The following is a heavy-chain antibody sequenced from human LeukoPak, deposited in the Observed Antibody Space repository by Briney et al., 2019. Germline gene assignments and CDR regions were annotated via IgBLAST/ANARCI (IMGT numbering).Heavy chain of an antibody. D-gene: IGHD6-13*01. CDR1: GGTFSSYA. V-gene: IGHV1-69*13. Sequence: GASVKVSCKASGGTFSSYAISWVRQAPGQGLEWMGGIIPIFGTANYAQKFQGRVTITADESTSTAYMELSSLRSEDTAVYYCARDLGGSSWQYYFDYWGQGTLVTVSS. CDR2: IIPIFGTA. CDR3: ARDLGGSSWQYYFDY. J-gene: IGHJ4*02.